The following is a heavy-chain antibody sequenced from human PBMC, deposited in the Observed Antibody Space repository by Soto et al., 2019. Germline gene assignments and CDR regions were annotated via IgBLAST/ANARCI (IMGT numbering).Heavy chain of an antibody. CDR3: ARDLYSSSWYRSYYFDY. CDR1: GYTFTSYY. V-gene: IGHV1-46*01. J-gene: IGHJ4*02. Sequence: GASVKVSCKASGYTFTSYYMHWVRQAPGQGLEWMGIINPSGGSTSYAQKFQGRVTMTRDTSTSTVYMELSSLRSEDTAVYYCARDLYSSSWYRSYYFDYWGQGTLVTVSS. D-gene: IGHD6-13*01. CDR2: INPSGGST.